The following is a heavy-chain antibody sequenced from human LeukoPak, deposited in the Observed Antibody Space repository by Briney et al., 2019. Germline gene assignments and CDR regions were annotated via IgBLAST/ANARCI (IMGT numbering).Heavy chain of an antibody. CDR2: IYYSGST. CDR1: GGSISSYY. J-gene: IGHJ4*02. CDR3: ALVVAATQYYFDY. Sequence: SETLSLTCTVSGGSISSYYWSWIRQPPGKGLEWIGYIYYSGSTNYNPSLKSRVTISVDMSKNQFSLKLSSVTATDTAVYYCALVVAATQYYFDYWGQGTLVTVSS. V-gene: IGHV4-59*08. D-gene: IGHD2-15*01.